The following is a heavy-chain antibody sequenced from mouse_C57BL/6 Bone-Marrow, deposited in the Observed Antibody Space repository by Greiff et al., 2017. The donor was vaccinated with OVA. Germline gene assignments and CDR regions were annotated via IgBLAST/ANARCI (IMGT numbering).Heavy chain of an antibody. CDR3: ARPYYYGSSYDYFDY. J-gene: IGHJ2*01. CDR1: GYTFTSYG. D-gene: IGHD1-1*01. CDR2: IYPRSGNT. V-gene: IGHV1-81*01. Sequence: VQLVESGAELARPGASVKLSCKASGYTFTSYGISWVKQRTGQGLEWIGEIYPRSGNTYYNEKFKGKATLTADKSSSTAYMELRSLTSEDSAVYFCARPYYYGSSYDYFDYWGQGTTLTVSS.